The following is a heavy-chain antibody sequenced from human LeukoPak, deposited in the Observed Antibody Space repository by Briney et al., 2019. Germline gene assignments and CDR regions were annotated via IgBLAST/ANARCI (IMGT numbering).Heavy chain of an antibody. CDR2: MYYSGST. D-gene: IGHD5-24*01. J-gene: IGHJ4*02. CDR1: GASISDYY. CDR3: ARDRTGMATIDY. V-gene: IGHV4-59*01. Sequence: SETLSLTCTVSGASISDYYWSWIRQPPGKGLEWIACMYYSGSTNYNPSLQSRVIMSRDTSKDRFSLRLSSVTAADTAVYYCARDRTGMATIDYWGQGTLVTVSS.